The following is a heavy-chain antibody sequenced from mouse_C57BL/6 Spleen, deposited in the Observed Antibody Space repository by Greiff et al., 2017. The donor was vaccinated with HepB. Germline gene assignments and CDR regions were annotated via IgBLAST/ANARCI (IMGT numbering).Heavy chain of an antibody. CDR2: ISSGSSTI. J-gene: IGHJ2*01. CDR3: ARLDWDGAYFDY. Sequence: EVKLMESGGGLVKPGGSLKLSCAASGFTFSDYGMHWVRQAPEKGLEWVAYISSGSSTIYYADTVKGRFTISRDNAKNTLFLQMTSLRSEDTAMYYCARLDWDGAYFDYWGQGTTLTVSS. D-gene: IGHD4-1*01. V-gene: IGHV5-17*01. CDR1: GFTFSDYG.